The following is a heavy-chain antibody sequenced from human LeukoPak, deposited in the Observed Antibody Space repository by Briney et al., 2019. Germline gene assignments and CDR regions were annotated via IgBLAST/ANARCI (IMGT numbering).Heavy chain of an antibody. CDR2: ISGSGGST. Sequence: GGSLRLSCAASGFTFSSYAMSWVRQAPGKGLEWVSAISGSGGSTYYADSVKGRFAISRDNSKNTLYLQMNSLRAEDTAVYYCAKFRIFGVVTAFDYWGQGTLVTVSS. V-gene: IGHV3-23*01. D-gene: IGHD3-3*01. CDR3: AKFRIFGVVTAFDY. CDR1: GFTFSSYA. J-gene: IGHJ4*02.